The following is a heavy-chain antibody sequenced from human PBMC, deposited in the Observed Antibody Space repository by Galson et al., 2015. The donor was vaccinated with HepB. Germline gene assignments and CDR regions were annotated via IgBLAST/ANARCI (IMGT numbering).Heavy chain of an antibody. Sequence: SVTVSCNAYGYTFTSFDINWVRQVTGQGLEWMGWMNPNSGNTGCAQKFQGRVTMTRNTSISTAYMELSSLRSEDTAVYYCARGSVVVVPDATWFDPWGQGTLVTVSS. V-gene: IGHV1-8*01. CDR1: GYTFTSFD. J-gene: IGHJ5*02. CDR2: MNPNSGNT. D-gene: IGHD2-2*01. CDR3: ARGSVVVVPDATWFDP.